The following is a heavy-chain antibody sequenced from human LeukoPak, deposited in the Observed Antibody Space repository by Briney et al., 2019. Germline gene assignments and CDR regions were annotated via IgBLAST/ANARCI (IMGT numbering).Heavy chain of an antibody. V-gene: IGHV1-18*01. J-gene: IGHJ6*02. CDR2: ISAYNGNT. D-gene: IGHD6-19*01. Sequence: GSVRVSCTASGYTFTGYGISWVRQAPGQGLEWMGWISAYNGNTNYAQKVQGRVTMTTNTSTSTAYMELRSLRSDDTAVYYWSRKGYSSGWYGDYYYGMDVWGQGTTVTVSS. CDR3: SRKGYSSGWYGDYYYGMDV. CDR1: GYTFTGYG.